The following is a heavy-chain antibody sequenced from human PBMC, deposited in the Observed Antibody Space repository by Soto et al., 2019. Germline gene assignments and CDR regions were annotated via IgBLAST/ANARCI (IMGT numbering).Heavy chain of an antibody. V-gene: IGHV3-48*02. J-gene: IGHJ4*02. CDR3: ARETPSFDS. D-gene: IGHD2-15*01. Sequence: GGSLRLSCAASGFTFSDYPMNWVRQAPGKGLEWASSIRTISSAIYFADSVRGRFTISRDNARNSLYLQMTSLRDEDTAVYYCARETPSFDSWGQGTLVTVSS. CDR1: GFTFSDYP. CDR2: IRTISSAI.